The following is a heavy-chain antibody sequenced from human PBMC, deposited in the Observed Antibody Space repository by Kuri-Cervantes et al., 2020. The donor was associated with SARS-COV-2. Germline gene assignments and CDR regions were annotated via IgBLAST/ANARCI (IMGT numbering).Heavy chain of an antibody. CDR2: FYTTERI. V-gene: IGHV4-61*02. CDR1: GASISNGSYY. Sequence: LRLSCTVSGASISNGSYYWSWIRQPAGKGLEWIGRFYTTERINYNPSLKSRVTISVDTSKNQFSLKLSSVTAADTAVYYCARDPRYLARGGGFDYWGQGTLVTVSS. J-gene: IGHJ4*02. D-gene: IGHD1-14*01. CDR3: ARDPRYLARGGGFDY.